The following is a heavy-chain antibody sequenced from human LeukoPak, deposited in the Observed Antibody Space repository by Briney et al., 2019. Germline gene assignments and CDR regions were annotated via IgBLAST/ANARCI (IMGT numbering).Heavy chain of an antibody. Sequence: SQTLSLTCAVSGGSISSGGYSWSWIRQPPGKGLEWIGYIYHSGSTYYNPSLKSRVTISVDRSKNQFSLKLSSVTAADTAVYYCARRGGPTLFGVVLNYYMDVWGKGTTVTVSS. CDR1: GGSISSGGYS. J-gene: IGHJ6*03. CDR3: ARRGGPTLFGVVLNYYMDV. CDR2: IYHSGST. V-gene: IGHV4-30-2*01. D-gene: IGHD3-3*01.